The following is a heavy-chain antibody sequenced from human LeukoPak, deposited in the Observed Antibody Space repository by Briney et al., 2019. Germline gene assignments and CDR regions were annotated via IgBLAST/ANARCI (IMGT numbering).Heavy chain of an antibody. CDR2: DSGSAGGT. CDR1: GFTFSSYA. CDR3: AKGAAAGLVDWFDR. Sequence: GGTLRLSCAASGFTFSSYAMMWVSHAPGKGLEWVSTDSGSAGGTYYADSVKGRFTISRDNSKNTLYLLMNSLRAEDTAVYYCAKGAAAGLVDWFDRWGQGTLVAVSS. D-gene: IGHD6-13*01. V-gene: IGHV3-23*01. J-gene: IGHJ5*02.